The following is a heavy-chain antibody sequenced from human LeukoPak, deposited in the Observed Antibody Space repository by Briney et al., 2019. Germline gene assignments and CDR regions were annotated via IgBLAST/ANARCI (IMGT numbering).Heavy chain of an antibody. CDR3: ARSLKWNLVGFDY. CDR2: IIDSGGST. Sequence: GGSLRLSCAASGFTFNNYAMNWVRQAPGKGLEWVSVIIDSGGSTFYADSVKGRFSISRDNSNLYLQMSSLRAEDTAVYYCARSLKWNLVGFDYWGQGTLVTVSS. J-gene: IGHJ4*02. V-gene: IGHV3-23*01. CDR1: GFTFNNYA. D-gene: IGHD1-1*01.